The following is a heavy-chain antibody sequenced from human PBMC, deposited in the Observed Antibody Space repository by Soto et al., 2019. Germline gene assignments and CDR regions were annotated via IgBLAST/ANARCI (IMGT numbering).Heavy chain of an antibody. Sequence: QVQLVQSGAEVKKPGASVKVSCKASGYTFTSYGISWVRQAPGQGLEWMGWISAYNGNTNYAQKLQGRVTMTTDTSTSTAYMELRSLRSDDTAVYYYARDRRYYGSGSYAGMDVWGQGTTVTVSS. CDR2: ISAYNGNT. CDR1: GYTFTSYG. D-gene: IGHD3-10*01. J-gene: IGHJ6*02. CDR3: ARDRRYYGSGSYAGMDV. V-gene: IGHV1-18*01.